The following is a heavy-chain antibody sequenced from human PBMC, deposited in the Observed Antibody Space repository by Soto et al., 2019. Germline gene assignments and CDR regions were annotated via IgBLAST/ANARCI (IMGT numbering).Heavy chain of an antibody. D-gene: IGHD2-2*01. Sequence: EIQLLESGGGLVQPGGSPRLSCVASGFTFSSYAMSWVRQAPGKGLEWVSAIRGGGGTPYYADSVKGRFTLSRDNSKNTVYLQMNSLRAEDTALYYCARDGVIVPAWHDYWGQGALVTVSS. V-gene: IGHV3-23*01. J-gene: IGHJ4*02. CDR1: GFTFSSYA. CDR3: ARDGVIVPAWHDY. CDR2: IRGGGGTP.